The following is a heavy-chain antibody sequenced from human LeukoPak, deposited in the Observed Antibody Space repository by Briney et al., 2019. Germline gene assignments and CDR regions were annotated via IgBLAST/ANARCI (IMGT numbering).Heavy chain of an antibody. D-gene: IGHD6-13*01. Sequence: SETLSLTCTVSGGSISSSSYYWGWIRQPPGKGLEWIGSIYYSGSTYYNPSLKSRVTISVDTSKNQFSLKLSSVTAADTAVYYCARQEGYSSSWYYYYYYMDVWGKGTTVTISS. V-gene: IGHV4-39*01. CDR3: ARQEGYSSSWYYYYYYMDV. CDR2: IYYSGST. CDR1: GGSISSSSYY. J-gene: IGHJ6*03.